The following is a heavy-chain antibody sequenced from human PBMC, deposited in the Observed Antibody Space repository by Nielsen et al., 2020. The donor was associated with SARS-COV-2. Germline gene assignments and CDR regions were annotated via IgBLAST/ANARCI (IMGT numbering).Heavy chain of an antibody. CDR2: VSHSGSI. Sequence: SETLSLTCAVSGGSVSSNDWWTWVRQSPGKGLEWIGEVSHSGSINYNPSLKSRVTLSMDKSKRQFSLRLTSVSAADTAVYFGARGDLVVVPSPILGLGPFFYYFYLDVWGKGTTVIVSS. CDR3: ARGDLVVVPSPILGLGPFFYYFYLDV. V-gene: IGHV4-4*02. D-gene: IGHD2-2*01. J-gene: IGHJ6*03. CDR1: GGSVSSNDW.